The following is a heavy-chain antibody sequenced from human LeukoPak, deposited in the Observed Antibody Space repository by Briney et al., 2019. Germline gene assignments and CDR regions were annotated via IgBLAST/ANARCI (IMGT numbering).Heavy chain of an antibody. D-gene: IGHD3-10*01. CDR3: AKAFSGPATHLDY. CDR1: GFTFTTYA. V-gene: IGHV3-23*01. J-gene: IGHJ4*02. Sequence: GGSLRLSCAASGFTFTTYAMSWVRQAPGKGLEWVSSISGSGGFTYFADSVKGRFTISRDNSKNTLYLQMNSLRAEDTAVYHCAKAFSGPATHLDYWGQGTLVTVSS. CDR2: ISGSGGFT.